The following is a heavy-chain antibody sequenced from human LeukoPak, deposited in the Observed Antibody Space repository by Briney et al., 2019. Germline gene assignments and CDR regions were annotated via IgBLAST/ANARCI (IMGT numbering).Heavy chain of an antibody. D-gene: IGHD1-26*01. CDR3: ASEGGSTYAFDI. CDR2: IKQDGSEI. Sequence: GSLRLSCAASGFTFSTYWMSWVRQAPGKGLEWVANIKQDGSEIYYVDSVKGRFTISRDNAKNSLYLQMNSLRAEDTAVYYCASEGGSTYAFDIWGQGTMVTVSS. J-gene: IGHJ3*02. CDR1: GFTFSTYW. V-gene: IGHV3-7*01.